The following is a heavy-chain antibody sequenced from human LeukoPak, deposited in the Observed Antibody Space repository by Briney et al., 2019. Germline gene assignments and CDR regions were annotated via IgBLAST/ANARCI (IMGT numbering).Heavy chain of an antibody. Sequence: PSQTLSLTCTVSGGSISSGGYFCSWIRQHPGKGLEWIGYIYYSGSTYYNPSLKSRVTISVDTSKNQFSLKLSSVTAADTAVYYCARDDLLHCSSTSCYHYGMDVWGQGTTVTVSS. CDR2: IYYSGST. CDR3: ARDDLLHCSSTSCYHYGMDV. J-gene: IGHJ6*02. V-gene: IGHV4-31*03. CDR1: GGSISSGGYF. D-gene: IGHD2-2*01.